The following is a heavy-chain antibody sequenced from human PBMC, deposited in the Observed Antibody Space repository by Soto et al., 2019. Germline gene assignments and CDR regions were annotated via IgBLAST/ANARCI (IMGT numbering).Heavy chain of an antibody. Sequence: SETLSITCTFSGGSISNYFCNWIRQPAGKGLEWIGRIDNSGSTNYNPSLKSRITMSADTSRNQFSLKLNSVTAADTAVYYCARGGQDFWSGPFNYWGQGALVTVYS. CDR3: ARGGQDFWSGPFNY. D-gene: IGHD3-3*01. CDR2: IDNSGST. J-gene: IGHJ4*02. V-gene: IGHV4-4*07. CDR1: GGSISNYF.